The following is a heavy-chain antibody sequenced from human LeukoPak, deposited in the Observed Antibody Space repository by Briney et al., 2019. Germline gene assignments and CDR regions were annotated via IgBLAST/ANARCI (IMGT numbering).Heavy chain of an antibody. CDR1: GGSISSYY. V-gene: IGHV4-59*12. Sequence: SETLSLTCSVSGGSISSYYWSWIRQPPGKGLEWIGYIYYSGSTNYNPSLKSRVTISVDTSKNQFSLKLSPVTAADTAVYYCARGRSWYGGVWFDPWGQGTLVTVSS. CDR3: ARGRSWYGGVWFDP. CDR2: IYYSGST. D-gene: IGHD6-13*01. J-gene: IGHJ5*02.